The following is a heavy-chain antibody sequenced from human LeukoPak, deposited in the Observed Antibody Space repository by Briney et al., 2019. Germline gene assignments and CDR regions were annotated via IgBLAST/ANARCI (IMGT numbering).Heavy chain of an antibody. CDR3: ATSNPHYDMSMDV. V-gene: IGHV1-8*03. CDR2: MNPNSGNT. J-gene: IGHJ6*03. Sequence: ASVKVSCKASGYTFTTYDINWVRQATGQGLEWMGWMNPNSGNTGYAQKFQGRVAITRNTSISTAYMELSSLRSEDAAVYYCATSNPHYDMSMDVWGKGTTVTISS. CDR1: GYTFTTYD. D-gene: IGHD3-9*01.